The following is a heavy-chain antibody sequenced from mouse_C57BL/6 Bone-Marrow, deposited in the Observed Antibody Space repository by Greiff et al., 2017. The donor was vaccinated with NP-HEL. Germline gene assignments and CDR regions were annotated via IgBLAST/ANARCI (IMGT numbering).Heavy chain of an antibody. CDR1: GFTFSDYY. J-gene: IGHJ1*03. D-gene: IGHD1-1*01. CDR2: INYDGSST. V-gene: IGHV5-16*01. CDR3: ARAELYGSSYVRYFDV. Sequence: EVKVVESEGGLVQPGSSMKLSCTASGFTFSDYYMAWVRQVPDKGLEWVANINYDGSSTYYLDSLKSRFIISRDNAKNILYLQMSSLKSEDTATYYCARAELYGSSYVRYFDVWGTGTTVTVSS.